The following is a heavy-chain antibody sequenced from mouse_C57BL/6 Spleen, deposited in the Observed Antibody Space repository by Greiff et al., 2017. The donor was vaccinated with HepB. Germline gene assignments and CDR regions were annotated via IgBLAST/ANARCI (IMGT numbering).Heavy chain of an antibody. D-gene: IGHD2-4*01. CDR1: GFTFSDYY. J-gene: IGHJ2*01. V-gene: IGHV5-12*01. CDR3: ARQGVYYDYDNSFDY. Sequence: EVHLVESGGGLVQPGGSLKLSCAASGFTFSDYYMYWVRQTPEKRLEWVAYISNGGGSTYYPDTVKGRFTISRDNAKNTLYLQMSRLKSEDTAMYYCARQGVYYDYDNSFDYWGQGTTLTVSS. CDR2: ISNGGGST.